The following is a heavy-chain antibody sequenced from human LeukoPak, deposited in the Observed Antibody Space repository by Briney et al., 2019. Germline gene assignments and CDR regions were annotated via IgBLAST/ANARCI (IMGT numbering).Heavy chain of an antibody. Sequence: GGSLRLSCAASGFTFSSYGMHWVRQAPGKGLEWVAVISYDGSNKYYADSVKGRFTISRDNSKNTLYLQMNSLRAEDTAVYYCAKDLSHANTYYDFWSGYSYDPFDYWRQGTLVTVSS. D-gene: IGHD3-3*01. V-gene: IGHV3-30*18. CDR2: ISYDGSNK. J-gene: IGHJ4*02. CDR3: AKDLSHANTYYDFWSGYSYDPFDY. CDR1: GFTFSSYG.